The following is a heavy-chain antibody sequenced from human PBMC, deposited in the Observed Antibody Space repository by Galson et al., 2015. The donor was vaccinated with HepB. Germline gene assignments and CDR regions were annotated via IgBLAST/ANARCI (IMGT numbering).Heavy chain of an antibody. CDR2: ISAYNGNT. D-gene: IGHD2-2*01. CDR3: ARVGQDIVVVPAAIRIGYYYYVDV. Sequence: SVKVSCKASGYTFTSYGISWVRQAPGQGLEWMGWISAYNGNTNYAQKLQGRVTMTTDTSTSTAYMELRSLRSDDTAVYYCARVGQDIVVVPAAIRIGYYYYVDVWGKGTTVTVSS. CDR1: GYTFTSYG. J-gene: IGHJ6*03. V-gene: IGHV1-18*01.